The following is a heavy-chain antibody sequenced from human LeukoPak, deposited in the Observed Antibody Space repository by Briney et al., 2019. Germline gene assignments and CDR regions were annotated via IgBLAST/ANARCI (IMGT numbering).Heavy chain of an antibody. CDR3: ARARIHSAYYYYYYMDV. CDR2: INPNSGGT. J-gene: IGHJ6*03. CDR1: GYTFTCYY. Sequence: GASVKVSCKASGYTFTCYYMHWVRQAPGQGLEWMGWINPNSGGTNYAQKFQGRVTMTRDTSISTAYMELSRLRSDDTAVYYCARARIHSAYYYYYYMDVWGKGTTVTISS. D-gene: IGHD5-18*01. V-gene: IGHV1-2*02.